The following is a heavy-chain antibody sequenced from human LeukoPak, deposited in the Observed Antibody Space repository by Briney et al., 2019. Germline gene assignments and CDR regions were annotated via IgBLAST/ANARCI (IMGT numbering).Heavy chain of an antibody. CDR3: ARAAYYDSSGYPKYFQH. V-gene: IGHV3-23*01. CDR1: GFTFSSYA. J-gene: IGHJ1*01. Sequence: GGSLRLSCAASGFTFSSYAMSWVRQAPGKGLEWVSAISGSGGGTYYADSVKGRFTFSRDNSKNTLYLQMNSLRAEDTAVYYCARAAYYDSSGYPKYFQHWGQGTLVTVSS. D-gene: IGHD3-22*01. CDR2: ISGSGGGT.